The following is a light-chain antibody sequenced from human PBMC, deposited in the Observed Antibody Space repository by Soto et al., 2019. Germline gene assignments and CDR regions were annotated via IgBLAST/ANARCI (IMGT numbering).Light chain of an antibody. V-gene: IGLV2-23*02. CDR1: SSDVGNYNL. Sequence: QSALTQPASVSGSPGQSITISCTGTSSDVGNYNLVSWYQQHPGKAPKLMIFEVTKRPSGVSNRFSGSKSGNTASLTISGLQAEDEADYYCCSSAGSRTVIFGGGTKLTVL. CDR3: CSSAGSRTVI. J-gene: IGLJ2*01. CDR2: EVT.